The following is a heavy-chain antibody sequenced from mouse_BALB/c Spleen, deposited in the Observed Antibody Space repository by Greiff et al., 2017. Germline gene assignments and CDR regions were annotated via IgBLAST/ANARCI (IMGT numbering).Heavy chain of an antibody. J-gene: IGHJ4*01. CDR1: GFNIKDYY. CDR2: IDPENGDT. CDR3: PYGNYVDYAMDY. D-gene: IGHD2-1*01. Sequence: EVQLQQSGAELAKPGASVKLSCTASGFNIKDYYMHWVKQRPEQGLEWIGWIDPENGDTEYAPKFQGKATMTADTSSNTAYLQLSSLTSEDTAVYYCPYGNYVDYAMDYWGQGTSVTVSS. V-gene: IGHV14-4*02.